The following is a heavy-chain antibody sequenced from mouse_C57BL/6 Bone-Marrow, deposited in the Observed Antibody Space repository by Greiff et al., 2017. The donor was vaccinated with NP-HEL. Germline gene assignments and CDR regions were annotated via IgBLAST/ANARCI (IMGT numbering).Heavy chain of an antibody. D-gene: IGHD1-1*01. CDR3: GHYTYGSSLDY. CDR2: IYPRSGNT. CDR1: GYTFTSYG. V-gene: IGHV1-81*01. Sequence: VQLQQSGAELARPGASVKLSCKASGYTFTSYGISWVKQRTGQGLEWIGEIYPRSGNTYYNEKFKGKATLTADKSSSTAYMELRSLTSEDSAVYFCGHYTYGSSLDYWSGGTTLTVSS. J-gene: IGHJ2*01.